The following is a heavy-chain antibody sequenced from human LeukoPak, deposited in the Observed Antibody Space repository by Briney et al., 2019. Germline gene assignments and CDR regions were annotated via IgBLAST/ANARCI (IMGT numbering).Heavy chain of an antibody. CDR3: ATAVFPTRPFYDFWSGWDY. V-gene: IGHV3-7*01. Sequence: GGSLRLSCTVSGFTLSSYEMSWIRQAPGKGLEWVANIKQDGSDKYYVDSVKGRFTISRDNAKNSLYLQMNSLRAEDTAVYYCATAVFPTRPFYDFWSGWDYWGQGTLVTVSS. CDR2: IKQDGSDK. D-gene: IGHD3-3*01. J-gene: IGHJ4*02. CDR1: GFTLSSYE.